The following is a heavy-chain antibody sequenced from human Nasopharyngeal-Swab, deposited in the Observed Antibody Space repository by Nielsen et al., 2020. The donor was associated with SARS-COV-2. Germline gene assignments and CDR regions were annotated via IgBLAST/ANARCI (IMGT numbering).Heavy chain of an antibody. CDR3: ARENFGFDY. CDR1: GDSIASGGYS. D-gene: IGHD3-10*01. V-gene: IGHV4-30-2*06. Sequence: SETLSLTCAVSGDSIASGGYSWTWIRQSPRRGLEWIGYIYRSGSTYYNPSLKSRVTISVDRSKNQFSLKLSSVTAADTALYNCARENFGFDYWGQGILVTVSS. CDR2: IYRSGST. J-gene: IGHJ4*02.